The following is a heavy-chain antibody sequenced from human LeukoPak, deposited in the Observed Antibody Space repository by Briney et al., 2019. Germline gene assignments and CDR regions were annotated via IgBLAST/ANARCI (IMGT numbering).Heavy chain of an antibody. D-gene: IGHD2-21*02. CDR1: GFIVSGDF. CDR3: VREDTPATANY. V-gene: IGHV3-23*01. Sequence: GGSLRLSCAASGFIVSGDFMSWVRQTPGKGLEWVSAISGGGDITYYADSVTGRFIISRDNSKDTLFLQMHSLRPGDTAVYYCVREDTPATANYWGQGTLVTISS. CDR2: ISGGGDIT. J-gene: IGHJ4*02.